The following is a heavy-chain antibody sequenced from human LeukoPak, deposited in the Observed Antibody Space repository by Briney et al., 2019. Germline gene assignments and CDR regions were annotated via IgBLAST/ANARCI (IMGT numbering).Heavy chain of an antibody. V-gene: IGHV1-69*05. CDR1: RGTFSTNA. CDR3: ARDLRLPPTLGVFDR. CDR2: IIPIFGAP. J-gene: IGHJ5*02. D-gene: IGHD6-25*01. Sequence: SVKVSCKASRGTFSTNAISWVRPAPGQGLEWVGGIIPIFGAPNYAQKFQGGVTLTTDESTSTASMALSSLRSEDTAVYYCARDLRLPPTLGVFDRWGQGTLVTVSS.